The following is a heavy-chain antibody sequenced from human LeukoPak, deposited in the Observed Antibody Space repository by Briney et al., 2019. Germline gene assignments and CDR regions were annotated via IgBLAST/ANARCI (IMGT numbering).Heavy chain of an antibody. Sequence: GASVKGSCKASGYTFTKYVVHWVRQAPGQRPEWMGWINAGNGDTKYSQNFQDRVTITRDTSANTAYMELSSLTSEDTALYYCARDDCGDTCYPGGYWGQGTLVTVSS. CDR3: ARDDCGDTCYPGGY. D-gene: IGHD2-21*01. CDR2: INAGNGDT. J-gene: IGHJ4*02. V-gene: IGHV1-3*01. CDR1: GYTFTKYV.